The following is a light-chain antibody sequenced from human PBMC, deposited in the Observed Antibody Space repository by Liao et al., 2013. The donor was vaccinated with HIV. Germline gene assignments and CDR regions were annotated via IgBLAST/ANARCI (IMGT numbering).Light chain of an antibody. Sequence: SYELTQPPSVSVAPGKTARITCGGNNIGSKSVHWYQQKPGQAPVLVIYYDSDRPSGIPERFSGSSSGTTVTLTISGAPVEDEADYYCYSAADNNPVFGGGTKLTVL. CDR2: YDS. CDR3: YSAADNNPV. V-gene: IGLV3-21*01. CDR1: NIGSKS. J-gene: IGLJ2*01.